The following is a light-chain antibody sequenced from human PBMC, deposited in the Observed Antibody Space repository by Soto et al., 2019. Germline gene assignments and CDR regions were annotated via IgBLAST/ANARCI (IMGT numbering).Light chain of an antibody. J-gene: IGLJ2*01. Sequence: QSALTQPASVSGSLGQSIAISCTGTNNDVSWYQHHPGEVPKLIIYDVTNRLSGVSNRFSGSKSDNTASLTISGLQAEDEADYYCSSYTSTSVIFGGGTKLTVL. V-gene: IGLV2-14*03. CDR1: NNDV. CDR3: SSYTSTSVI. CDR2: DVT.